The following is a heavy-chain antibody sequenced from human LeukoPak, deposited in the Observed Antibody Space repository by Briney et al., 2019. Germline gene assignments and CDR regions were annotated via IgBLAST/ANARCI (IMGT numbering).Heavy chain of an antibody. D-gene: IGHD4-11*01. J-gene: IGHJ3*02. CDR2: ISWNSDAL. V-gene: IGHV3-9*01. CDR3: ARRTSNWAFDI. Sequence: GGSLRLSCAASGFNFNSYAMHWVRQPPGKGLQWVSGISWNSDALVYADSVKGRFTISRDDAKNSLFLQMNSLRTEDTALYYCARRTSNWAFDIWGQGTMVTVSS. CDR1: GFNFNSYA.